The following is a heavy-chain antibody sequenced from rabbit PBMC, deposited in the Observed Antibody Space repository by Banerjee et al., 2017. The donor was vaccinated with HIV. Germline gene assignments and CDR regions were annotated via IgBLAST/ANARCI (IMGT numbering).Heavy chain of an antibody. CDR1: GFDFSTYY. CDR3: ARDSPYVSGSIDYEL. D-gene: IGHD2-1*01. Sequence: QLVQSWGGLVQPGGSLKLSCKASGFDFSTYYMIWVRQAPGKGLEWIGTIAAGNGRTYYASWVNGRFTVSSDNAQNTVDLQLNSLTVADTATYFCARDSPYVSGSIDYELWGQGTLVTVS. J-gene: IGHJ3*01. V-gene: IGHV1S7*01. CDR2: IAAGNGRT.